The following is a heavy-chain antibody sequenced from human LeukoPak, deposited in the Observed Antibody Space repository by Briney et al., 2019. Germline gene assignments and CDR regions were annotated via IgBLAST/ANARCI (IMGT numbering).Heavy chain of an antibody. J-gene: IGHJ6*02. CDR1: GYTLTELS. D-gene: IGHD2-2*01. Sequence: GASVKVSCKVSGYTLTELSMHWERQAPGKGLEWMGGFDPADGETIYAQKFQGRVSMTEDTSTDTAYMELSSLRSEDTAVYYCANLLLEIAVGSGVHGRDVWGQGTTVTVSS. V-gene: IGHV1-24*01. CDR3: ANLLLEIAVGSGVHGRDV. CDR2: FDPADGET.